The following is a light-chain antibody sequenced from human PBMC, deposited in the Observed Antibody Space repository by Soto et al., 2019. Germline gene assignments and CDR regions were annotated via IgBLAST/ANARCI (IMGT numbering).Light chain of an antibody. V-gene: IGKV3-11*01. CDR3: QQWHTSPSIT. CDR1: QSVSDY. Sequence: ETVLTQSPASLSLSPWERATLSCRAGQSVSDYLAWYQQKPGQPPRLLFCDASNRVTGVPARFSAGGSGTDFTLTISSLEPEDFAVYVGQQWHTSPSITFGQGTRLEIK. CDR2: DAS. J-gene: IGKJ5*01.